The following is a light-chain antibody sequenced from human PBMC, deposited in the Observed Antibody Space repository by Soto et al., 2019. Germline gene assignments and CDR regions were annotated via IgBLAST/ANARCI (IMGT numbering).Light chain of an antibody. CDR2: DTS. CDR3: QHRVNWPWT. Sequence: EIVLTQSPATQSLSPGERATLSCRASQNSGSYLAWYQQRPGQAPRLLIYDTSNRAPGIPARFSGSGSGTDFTLTISSLEPEDFAVYYCQHRVNWPWTFGQGTKVEIK. CDR1: QNSGSY. J-gene: IGKJ1*01. V-gene: IGKV3-11*01.